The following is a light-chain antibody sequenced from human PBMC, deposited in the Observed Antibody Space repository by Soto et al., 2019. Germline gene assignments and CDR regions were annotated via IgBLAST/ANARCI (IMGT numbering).Light chain of an antibody. CDR2: KAS. CDR1: QSVSSW. Sequence: IQMTQSPSTLSSSLGDRVTITCRASQSVSSWLAWFQQKPGKAPKLLIYKASTLQSGVSSRFSGGGSGTEFTLTISSMKPDDFATYYCQQYKTYWTFGPGTKVDIK. CDR3: QQYKTYWT. J-gene: IGKJ1*01. V-gene: IGKV1-5*03.